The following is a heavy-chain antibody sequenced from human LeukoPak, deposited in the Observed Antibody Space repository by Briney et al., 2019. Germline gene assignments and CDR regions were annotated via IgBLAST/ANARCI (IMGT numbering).Heavy chain of an antibody. CDR3: ATEANPGADPADY. CDR2: INPKSGSR. V-gene: IGHV1-2*02. CDR1: GYTFTGYY. Sequence: ASVKVPCKASGYTFTGYYMHWVRQAPGQGLEWMGWINPKSGSRFYAQKFQDRVIMTRDTSISTAYMELSRLRSDDTAVYYCATEANPGADPADYWGQGTLVTVSS. J-gene: IGHJ4*02.